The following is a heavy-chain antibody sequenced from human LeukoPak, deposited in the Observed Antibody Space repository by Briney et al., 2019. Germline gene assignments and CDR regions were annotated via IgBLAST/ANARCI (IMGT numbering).Heavy chain of an antibody. D-gene: IGHD2/OR15-2a*01. CDR3: AREGGFYRPLDY. Sequence: PSETPSRTCDVSGGSISTTNWWTWVRQPPGGGLEWIGEVHLNGRTHYSPSLESRVTMSVDMSENHVSLQLTSVTAADTAVYYCAREGGFYRPLDYSGPGTLVIVSA. CDR2: VHLNGRT. CDR1: GGSISTTNW. V-gene: IGHV4-4*02. J-gene: IGHJ4*02.